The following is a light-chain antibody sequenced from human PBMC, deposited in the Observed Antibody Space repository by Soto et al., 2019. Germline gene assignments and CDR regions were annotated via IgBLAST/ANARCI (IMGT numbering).Light chain of an antibody. CDR2: DAS. V-gene: IGKV3-11*01. J-gene: IGKJ5*01. Sequence: EVVLTQSPATLSLSPGERSTLSCRASQSVSTHLAWFQHKPGQAPRLLIYDASTRATGVPARFSGSGSETDFTLAISSLEPEDFAVYYCQQRINWPPTFGQGTRPEIK. CDR1: QSVSTH. CDR3: QQRINWPPT.